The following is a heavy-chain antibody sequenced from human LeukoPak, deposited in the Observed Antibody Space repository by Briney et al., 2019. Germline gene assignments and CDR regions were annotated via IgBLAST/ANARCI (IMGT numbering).Heavy chain of an antibody. CDR2: ISYDGSNK. V-gene: IGHV3-30*04. CDR1: GFTFSSYA. J-gene: IGHJ4*02. Sequence: PGGSLRLSCAASGFTFSSYAMHWVRQAPGKGLEWVAVISYDGSNKYYADSVKGRFTISRDNSKNTLYLQMNSLRAEDTAVYYCAKEGRAAAVWGQGTLVTVSS. CDR3: AKEGRAAAV. D-gene: IGHD6-13*01.